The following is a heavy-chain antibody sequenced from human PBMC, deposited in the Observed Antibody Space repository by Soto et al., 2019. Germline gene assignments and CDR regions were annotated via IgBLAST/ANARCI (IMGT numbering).Heavy chain of an antibody. CDR3: ARDRLGDSAYYYYGMDV. J-gene: IGHJ6*02. CDR1: GYTFTSYY. CDR2: INPNSGGT. V-gene: IGHV1-2*04. D-gene: IGHD3-10*01. Sequence: ASVKVSCKASGYTFTSYYMHWVRQAPGQGLEWMGWINPNSGGTNYAQKFQGWVTMTRDTSISTAYMELSRLRSDDTAVYYCARDRLGDSAYYYYGMDVWGQGTTVTVSS.